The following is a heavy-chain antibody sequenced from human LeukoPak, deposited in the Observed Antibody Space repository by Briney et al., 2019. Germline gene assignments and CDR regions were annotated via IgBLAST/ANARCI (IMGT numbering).Heavy chain of an antibody. CDR3: ARAVYGAPFGY. V-gene: IGHV3-48*03. Sequence: GGSLRLSCAASGFPFSSYEMNWVRQAPGKGLECISYISSSGSIIYYADSVEGRFTISRDNAKNSLYLQMNSLRAEDTAVYYCARAVYGAPFGYWGQGTLVTVSS. CDR2: ISSSGSII. CDR1: GFPFSSYE. D-gene: IGHD4-17*01. J-gene: IGHJ4*02.